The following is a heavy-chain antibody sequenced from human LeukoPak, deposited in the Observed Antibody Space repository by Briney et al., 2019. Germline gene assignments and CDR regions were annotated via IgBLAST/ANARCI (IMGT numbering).Heavy chain of an antibody. CDR1: GYTFTGYY. D-gene: IGHD3-10*01. CDR2: INPNSGGT. J-gene: IGHJ4*02. CDR3: ARIYGSGSYYYFDY. V-gene: IGHV1-2*02. Sequence: GASVKVSCKASGYTFTGYYMHWVRQAPGQGLEWMGWINPNSGGTNYAQKFQGRVTMTRGTSISTAYMELSRLRSDDTAVYYCARIYGSGSYYYFDYWGQGTLVTVSS.